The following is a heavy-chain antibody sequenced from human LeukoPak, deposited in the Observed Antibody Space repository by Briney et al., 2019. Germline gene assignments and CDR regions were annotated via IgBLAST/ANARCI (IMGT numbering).Heavy chain of an antibody. CDR3: AKRSGSPHNFDY. Sequence: GGSLRLSCAVSGFTIRSYAMNWVRQAPGKPLEWLSLISGDGGTTHYADSVKGRFTISRDNSRNSLYLQMKSLRTEDTAFYFCAKRSGSPHNFDYWGRGTLVTVSS. D-gene: IGHD1-14*01. CDR1: GFTIRSYA. CDR2: ISGDGGTT. V-gene: IGHV3-43*02. J-gene: IGHJ4*02.